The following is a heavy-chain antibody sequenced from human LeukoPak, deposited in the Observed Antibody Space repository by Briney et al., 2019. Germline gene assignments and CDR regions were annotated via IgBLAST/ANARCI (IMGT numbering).Heavy chain of an antibody. CDR1: GGSISSYY. J-gene: IGHJ3*02. CDR2: IYYSGST. CDR3: ARDPGGYCSSTSCPDAFDI. V-gene: IGHV4-59*01. Sequence: PSETLSLTCTVSGGSISSYYWSWIRQPPGKGLEWIGYIYYSGSTNYNPSLKSRVTISVDTSKNQFSLKLSSVTAADTAVYYCARDPGGYCSSTSCPDAFDIWGQGTMVTVSS. D-gene: IGHD2-2*01.